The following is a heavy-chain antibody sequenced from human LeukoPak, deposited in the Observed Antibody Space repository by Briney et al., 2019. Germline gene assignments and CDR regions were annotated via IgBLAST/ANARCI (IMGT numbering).Heavy chain of an antibody. D-gene: IGHD1-1*01. CDR1: GGNFSNYA. CDR3: ATGSNYYLDD. V-gene: IGHV1-69*06. Sequence: SVTVSCKASGGNFSNYAVSWVRQAPGQGLEWMGRLIPMFDTQNHAQKFQGRVTIFADKSTGTVYLDLNSLTSDDTAVYYCATGSNYYLDDWGQGTLVTVSS. CDR2: LIPMFDTQ. J-gene: IGHJ4*02.